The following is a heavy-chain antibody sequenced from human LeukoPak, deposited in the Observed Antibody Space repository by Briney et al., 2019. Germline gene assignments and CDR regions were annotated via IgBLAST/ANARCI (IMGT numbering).Heavy chain of an antibody. Sequence: GGSLRLSCAASGFTFSSYGMHWVRQAPGKGLEWVAFIRYDGSNKYYADSVKGRFTISRDNSKNTLYLQMNSLRAEDTAVYYCAKDPTFLYSGYDSGEDTAMARYFDYWGQGTLVTVSS. CDR3: AKDPTFLYSGYDSGEDTAMARYFDY. J-gene: IGHJ4*02. CDR2: IRYDGSNK. V-gene: IGHV3-30*02. CDR1: GFTFSSYG. D-gene: IGHD5-12*01.